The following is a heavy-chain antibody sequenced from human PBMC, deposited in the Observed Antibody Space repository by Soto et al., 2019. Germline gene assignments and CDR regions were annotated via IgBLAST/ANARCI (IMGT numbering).Heavy chain of an antibody. J-gene: IGHJ3*02. V-gene: IGHV3-13*01. CDR2: IGTAGDT. CDR1: GFTFSSYD. Sequence: GGSLRLSCAASGFTFSSYDMHWVRQATGKGLEWVSAIGTAGDTYYPGSVKGRFTISRENAKNSLYLQMNSLRAGDTAVYYCARGGSGDRNDAFDIWGQGTMVTVSS. CDR3: ARGGSGDRNDAFDI. D-gene: IGHD6-19*01.